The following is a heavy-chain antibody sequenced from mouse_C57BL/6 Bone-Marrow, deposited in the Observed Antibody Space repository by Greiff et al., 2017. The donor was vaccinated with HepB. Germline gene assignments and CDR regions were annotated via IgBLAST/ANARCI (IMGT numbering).Heavy chain of an antibody. Sequence: VQLQQSGAELARPGASVKLSCKASGYTFTSYGISWVKQRTGPGLEWIGEIYPRSGNTYYNEKFKGKATLTADKSSSTAYMELRSLTSEDSAVYFCARFLYSNYLWFAYWGQVTLVTVSA. CDR2: IYPRSGNT. CDR1: GYTFTSYG. CDR3: ARFLYSNYLWFAY. J-gene: IGHJ3*01. V-gene: IGHV1-81*01. D-gene: IGHD2-5*01.